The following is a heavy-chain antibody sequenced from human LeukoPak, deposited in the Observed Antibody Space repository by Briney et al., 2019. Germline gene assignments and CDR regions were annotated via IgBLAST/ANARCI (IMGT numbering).Heavy chain of an antibody. V-gene: IGHV3-64D*09. CDR3: VKITSVTGGDC. J-gene: IGHJ4*02. Sequence: PTGGSLRLSCSASGFTFSAYAMYWVRQAPGKGLEYVSGISSNGGSSFYADSVKGRFTISRDNSKNTLYLQMSSLRAEDTAVYYCVKITSVTGGDCWGQGTRLTVSS. D-gene: IGHD1-1*01. CDR1: GFTFSAYA. CDR2: ISSNGGSS.